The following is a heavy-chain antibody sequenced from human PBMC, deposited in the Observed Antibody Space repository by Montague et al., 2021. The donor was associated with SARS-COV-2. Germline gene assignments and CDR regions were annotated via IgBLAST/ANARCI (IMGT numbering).Heavy chain of an antibody. D-gene: IGHD3-10*01. CDR2: IFYSGST. CDR1: GGSISSSSYY. CDR3: ASMVRAQVYYFDY. V-gene: IGHV4-39*01. J-gene: IGHJ4*02. Sequence: SETLSLTCTVSGGSISSSSYYWGWIRQPPGKGPEWIGSIFYSGSTVYNPSLKSRVTISVDTSKNQFSLKLSSVTAADTAVYYCASMVRAQVYYFDYWGQGTLVTVSS.